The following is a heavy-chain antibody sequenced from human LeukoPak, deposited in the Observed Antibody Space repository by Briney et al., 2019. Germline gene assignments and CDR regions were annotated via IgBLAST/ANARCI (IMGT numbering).Heavy chain of an antibody. CDR3: ARDKGSSWYPYYFDY. J-gene: IGHJ4*02. CDR2: ISAYNGNT. CDR1: GYTFTSYG. Sequence: ASVKVSCKASGYTFTSYGISWVRQAPGQGLEWMGWISAYNGNTNYAQKLQGRVTMTTDTSTSTAYMELRSLRSDDTAVYYCARDKGSSWYPYYFDYWGQGTLVTVSS. D-gene: IGHD6-13*01. V-gene: IGHV1-18*01.